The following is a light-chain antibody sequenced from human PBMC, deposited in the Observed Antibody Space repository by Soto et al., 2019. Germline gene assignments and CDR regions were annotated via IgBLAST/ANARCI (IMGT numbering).Light chain of an antibody. CDR1: PSVTNF. V-gene: IGKV3-15*01. Sequence: PGERATLSCRASPSVTNFLAWYQQKPGQAPSLLIYGAFTRATGIPARFSGSGSGTEFTLTISSLQSEDFAVYYCQQYNNWPQTFGQGTKVDIK. CDR3: QQYNNWPQT. CDR2: GAF. J-gene: IGKJ1*01.